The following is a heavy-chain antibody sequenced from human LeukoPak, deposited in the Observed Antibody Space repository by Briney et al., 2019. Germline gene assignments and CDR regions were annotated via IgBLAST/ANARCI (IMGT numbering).Heavy chain of an antibody. CDR1: GYTFTSYY. J-gene: IGHJ4*02. CDR3: ARVGSGWHPFDY. D-gene: IGHD6-19*01. Sequence: ASVKVSCKASGYTFTSYYMHWVRQAPGQGLEWMGIINPSGGSTSCAQKFQGRVTMTRDTSTSTVYMELSSLRSEDTAVYYCARVGSGWHPFDYWGQGTLVTVSS. CDR2: INPSGGST. V-gene: IGHV1-46*01.